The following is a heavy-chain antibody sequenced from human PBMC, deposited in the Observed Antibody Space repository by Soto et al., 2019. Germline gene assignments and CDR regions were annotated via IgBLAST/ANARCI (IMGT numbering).Heavy chain of an antibody. D-gene: IGHD2-15*01. CDR3: AGFVVPASRNSDFDY. CDR2: IYYSGST. Sequence: SETLSLPCSVSGISVSTSDYYWGWVRQPPGKGLDWIGNIYYSGSTFYNPSLRSRVTLSVDTSKNQFSLRLNSVTAADTAVYFCAGFVVPASRNSDFDYWGQGTLVTVSS. J-gene: IGHJ4*02. V-gene: IGHV4-39*01. CDR1: GISVSTSDYY.